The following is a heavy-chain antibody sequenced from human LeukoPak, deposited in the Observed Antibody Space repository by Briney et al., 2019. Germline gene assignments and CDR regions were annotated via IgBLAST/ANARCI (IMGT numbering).Heavy chain of an antibody. CDR3: ARTGMGGNVWMDS. D-gene: IGHD1-26*01. Sequence: SVKVSCKASGGTFCSYAISWVRQAPGQGLEWMGGIIPIFGTANYAQKFQGRVTMTRNTSISTAYMELSSLTSDDTAVFYCARTGMGGNVWMDSWGQGTLVTVSS. CDR2: IIPIFGTA. CDR1: GGTFCSYA. V-gene: IGHV1-69*05. J-gene: IGHJ5*01.